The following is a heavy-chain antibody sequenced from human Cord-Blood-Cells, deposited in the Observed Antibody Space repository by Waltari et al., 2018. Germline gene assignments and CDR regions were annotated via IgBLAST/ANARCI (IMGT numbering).Heavy chain of an antibody. CDR1: GGSISSSSYY. V-gene: IGHV4-39*01. CDR3: ARGSASDMDV. J-gene: IGHJ6*03. Sequence: QLQLQESGPGLVKPSETLSLTCTVSGGSISSSSYYWGWIRQPPGKGLEWIGSIYYSGSTDYNPPLKSRVTISVDTSKNQFSLKLSSVTAADTAVYYWARGSASDMDVWGKGTTVTVSS. CDR2: IYYSGST.